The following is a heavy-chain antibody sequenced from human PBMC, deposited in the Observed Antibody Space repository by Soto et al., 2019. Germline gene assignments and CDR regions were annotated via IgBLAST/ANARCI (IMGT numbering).Heavy chain of an antibody. CDR1: GGSISSSSYY. CDR2: IYYSGST. CDR3: ARQGLNVLRFLEWSPNWFDP. Sequence: LSLTCTVSGGSISSSSYYWGWIRQPPGKGLEWIGSIYYSGSTYYNPSLKSRVTISVDTSKNQFSLKLSSVTAADTAVYYCARQGLNVLRFLEWSPNWFDPWGQGTLVTVSS. J-gene: IGHJ5*02. D-gene: IGHD3-3*01. V-gene: IGHV4-39*01.